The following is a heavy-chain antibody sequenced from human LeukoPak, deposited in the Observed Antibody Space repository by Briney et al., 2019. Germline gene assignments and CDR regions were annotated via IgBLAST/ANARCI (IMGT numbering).Heavy chain of an antibody. D-gene: IGHD4-17*01. J-gene: IGHJ4*02. V-gene: IGHV3-23*01. CDR1: GFTFSSYA. Sequence: GGSLRLSCTASGFTFSSYAMSWVRQAPGKGLEWVSSMSGSGGSTYYADSVKGRFTISRDNSKNTLYLQMNSLRAEDTAVYYCAKVGDYGDYALDYWGQGTLVTVSS. CDR3: AKVGDYGDYALDY. CDR2: MSGSGGST.